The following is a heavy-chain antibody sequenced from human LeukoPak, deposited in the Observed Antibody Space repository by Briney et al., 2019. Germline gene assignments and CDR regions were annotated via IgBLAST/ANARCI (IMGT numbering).Heavy chain of an antibody. CDR3: ARDGGEGAFDI. J-gene: IGHJ3*02. V-gene: IGHV3-13*01. D-gene: IGHD3-16*01. CDR1: GFTFSSYD. Sequence: GGSLRLSRAASGFTFSSYDMHWVRQATGKGLEWVSAIGTAGDTYYPGSVKGRFTISRENAKNSLYLQMNSLRAGDTAVYYCARDGGEGAFDIWGQGTMVTVSS. CDR2: IGTAGDT.